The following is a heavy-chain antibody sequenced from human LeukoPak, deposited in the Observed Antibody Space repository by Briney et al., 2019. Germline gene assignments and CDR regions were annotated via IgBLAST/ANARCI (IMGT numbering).Heavy chain of an antibody. CDR3: ARHLEYSGNLEFDY. D-gene: IGHD1-26*01. Sequence: GESLKISCKVSGYSFTSYWIGWVRQMPGKGLEWMGIIYLGDSDTRYSPSFQGQVTISADKSISTAYLQWSSLKASDTAMYYCARHLEYSGNLEFDYWGQGTLVTVSS. CDR1: GYSFTSYW. J-gene: IGHJ4*02. V-gene: IGHV5-51*01. CDR2: IYLGDSDT.